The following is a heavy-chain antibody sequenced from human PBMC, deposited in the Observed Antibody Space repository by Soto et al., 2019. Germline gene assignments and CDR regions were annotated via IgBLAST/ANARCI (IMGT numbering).Heavy chain of an antibody. CDR1: GGSISSGGYY. CDR2: IYYSGST. V-gene: IGHV4-31*03. D-gene: IGHD6-13*01. J-gene: IGHJ4*02. CDR3: ARLSSWDNYFDY. Sequence: QVQLQESGPGLVKPSQTLSLTCTVSGGSISSGGYYWSWIRQHPGKGLEWIGFIYYSGSTYYNPSLKSRVTISVATSKNQFSLKLSSVTAADTAVYYCARLSSWDNYFDYWGQGTLVTVSS.